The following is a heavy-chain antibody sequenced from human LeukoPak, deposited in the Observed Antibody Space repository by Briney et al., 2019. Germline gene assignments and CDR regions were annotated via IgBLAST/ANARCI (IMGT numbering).Heavy chain of an antibody. V-gene: IGHV3-48*03. Sequence: GGSLRLSCAASGFTFSSCKLSWVRQAPTKGLEGVSYISGSGSITYYADSVKGRFTISRDSAKNSLYLQMNSLRAEDTAVYYCAIHDYHSNADAFDVWGQGTMVTVSS. J-gene: IGHJ3*01. CDR3: AIHDYHSNADAFDV. CDR2: ISGSGSIT. CDR1: GFTFSSCK. D-gene: IGHD4-11*01.